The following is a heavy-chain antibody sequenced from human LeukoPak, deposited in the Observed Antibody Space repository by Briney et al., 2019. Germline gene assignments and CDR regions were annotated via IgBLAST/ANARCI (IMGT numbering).Heavy chain of an antibody. CDR2: INHSGST. CDR1: GGSFSGYY. V-gene: IGHV4-34*01. CDR3: ARGGECTNGVCLNWFDP. J-gene: IGHJ5*02. D-gene: IGHD2-8*01. Sequence: SETLFLTCAVYGGSFSGYYWGWIRQPPGKGLEWIGEINHSGSTNYNPSLKSRVTISVDTSKNQFSLKLSSVTAADTAVYYCARGGECTNGVCLNWFDPWGQGTLVTVSS.